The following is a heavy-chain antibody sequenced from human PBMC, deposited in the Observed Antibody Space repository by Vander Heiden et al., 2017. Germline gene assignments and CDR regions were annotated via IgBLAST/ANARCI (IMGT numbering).Heavy chain of an antibody. CDR2: IKQDGSEK. V-gene: IGHV3-7*01. Sequence: EVQLLESVGGLLQPGGSLRLSCPASGFSFSGYWMSWVREAPGKGLEWVANIKQDGSEKYYVDSVRGRFTISRDNAKNSLYLQMNSLRAEDTAVYYCARGVWFDPWGQGTLVTVSS. CDR3: ARGVWFDP. CDR1: GFSFSGYW. J-gene: IGHJ5*02.